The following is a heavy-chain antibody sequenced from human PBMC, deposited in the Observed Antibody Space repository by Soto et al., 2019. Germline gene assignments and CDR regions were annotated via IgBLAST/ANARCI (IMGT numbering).Heavy chain of an antibody. V-gene: IGHV1-2*02. CDR3: GRGRSGQIVVFY. J-gene: IGHJ4*02. Sequence: RXSVKVSCQASGYTFTGHYIHWVRQAPEQGPEWMGEIGPESGATRYAQKFQGRVTMTRDTSITTVYMELKNLSPDDTAVYYCGRGRSGQIVVFYWGQGTPVTVSS. CDR2: IGPESGAT. D-gene: IGHD1-26*01. CDR1: GYTFTGHY.